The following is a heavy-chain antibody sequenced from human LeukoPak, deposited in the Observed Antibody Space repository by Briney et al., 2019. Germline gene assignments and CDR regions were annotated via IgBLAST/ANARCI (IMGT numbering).Heavy chain of an antibody. CDR3: AKSGDGAAFFQH. V-gene: IGHV3-23*01. Sequence: GGSLRLSCAASGFTFSSYAMSWVRQAPGKGLEWLATISGRGDGTYYADSAKGRFTISRDNSKSTLYLQMSSLRVDSTAIYYCAKSGDGAAFFQHWGQGTLVTVSS. CDR1: GFTFSSYA. J-gene: IGHJ1*01. CDR2: ISGRGDGT. D-gene: IGHD4/OR15-4a*01.